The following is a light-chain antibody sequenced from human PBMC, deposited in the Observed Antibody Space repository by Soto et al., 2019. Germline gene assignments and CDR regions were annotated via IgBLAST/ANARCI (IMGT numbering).Light chain of an antibody. CDR3: QQYYSTPWT. CDR2: WAS. CDR1: QSVLYSSNNKNY. J-gene: IGKJ1*01. V-gene: IGKV4-1*01. Sequence: IVMTQSPDSLAVSLGERATINCKSSQSVLYSSNNKNYLAWYQQKPGQPPKPLIYWASSRESGVPDRFSGSGSGTDFTLTISSLQAEDVAVYYCQQYYSTPWTFGQGTKVEIK.